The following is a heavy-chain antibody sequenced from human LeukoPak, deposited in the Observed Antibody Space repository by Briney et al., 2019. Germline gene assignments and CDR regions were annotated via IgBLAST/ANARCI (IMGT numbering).Heavy chain of an antibody. CDR1: GFSVSNNH. CDR3: AKDRSTGPIDY. V-gene: IGHV3-53*01. Sequence: GGSLRLSCGVSGFSVSNNHMSWVRQAPGKGLEWLSVLFSGASTNYADSVKGRFTISRDQSKNTLLLQMNSLRAEDTAVYYCAKDRSTGPIDYWGQGTLVTVSS. J-gene: IGHJ4*02. CDR2: LFSGAST. D-gene: IGHD2-2*01.